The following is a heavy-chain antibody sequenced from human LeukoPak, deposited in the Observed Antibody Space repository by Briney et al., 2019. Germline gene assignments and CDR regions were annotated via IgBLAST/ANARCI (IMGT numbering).Heavy chain of an antibody. CDR3: ARASLGVSSWPDY. Sequence: ASVKVSCKASGGTFSSYAISWVRQAPGQGLEWMGRIIPILGIANYAQKFQGRVTITADKSTSTAYMELSSLRSEDTAVYYCARASLGVSSWPDYWGQGTLVTVSS. CDR1: GGTFSSYA. V-gene: IGHV1-69*04. J-gene: IGHJ4*02. D-gene: IGHD6-13*01. CDR2: IIPILGIA.